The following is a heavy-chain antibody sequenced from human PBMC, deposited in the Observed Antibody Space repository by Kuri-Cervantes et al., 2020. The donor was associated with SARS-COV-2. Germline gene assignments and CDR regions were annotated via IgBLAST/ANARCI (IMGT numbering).Heavy chain of an antibody. CDR3: AIGRGVRGVPLGQFDY. Sequence: GGSLSLTCAASGFTFSDYYMSWIRQAPGKGLEWVSYISSSSSYTNYADSVKGRFTISRDNAKNSLYLQMNSLRAEDTAVYYCAIGRGVRGVPLGQFDYWGQGTLVTVSS. V-gene: IGHV3-11*06. CDR1: GFTFSDYY. J-gene: IGHJ4*02. D-gene: IGHD3-10*01. CDR2: ISSSSSYT.